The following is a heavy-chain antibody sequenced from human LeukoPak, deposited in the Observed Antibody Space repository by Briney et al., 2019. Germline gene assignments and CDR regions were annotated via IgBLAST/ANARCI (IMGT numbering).Heavy chain of an antibody. CDR2: IVVGSGNT. J-gene: IGHJ4*02. V-gene: IGHV1-58*01. Sequence: ASVKVSCKASGFTFTSSAVQWVRQARGQRLEWIGWIVVGSGNTNYAQKFQERVTITRDMSTSTAYIELSSLRSEDTAVYYCAAGIHDYGDYTFGYWGQGTLVTVSS. D-gene: IGHD4-17*01. CDR3: AAGIHDYGDYTFGY. CDR1: GFTFTSSA.